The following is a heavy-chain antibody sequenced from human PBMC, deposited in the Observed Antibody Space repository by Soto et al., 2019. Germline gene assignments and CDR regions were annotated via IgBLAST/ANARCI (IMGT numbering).Heavy chain of an antibody. Sequence: QITLKESGPTLVKPTQTLTLTCTFSGFSPSTSGVGVGWIRQPPGKALEWLALIFWDDDKRYSPSLKSRLTIPKDTSKNQVVLTLTNMDPVDTATYYCAHSRSYCSGSNWGFDSWGQGTQVTVSS. CDR3: AHSRSYCSGSNWGFDS. J-gene: IGHJ4*02. CDR1: GFSPSTSGVG. V-gene: IGHV2-5*02. D-gene: IGHD3-10*01. CDR2: IFWDDDK.